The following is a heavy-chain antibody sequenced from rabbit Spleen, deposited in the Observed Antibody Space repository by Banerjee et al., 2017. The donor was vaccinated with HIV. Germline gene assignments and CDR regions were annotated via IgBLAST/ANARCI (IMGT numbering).Heavy chain of an antibody. Sequence: QEQLEESGGGLVKPEGSLTLTCKASGFSLNNNYVMRWVRQALGKGLEWIATIYINSGTSYYATWAKGRFTISRTSSTTVTLQVTSLTAADTATYFCARADRSVGGGYDRLDLWGPGTLVTVS. CDR3: ARADRSVGGGYDRLDL. CDR2: IYINSGTS. J-gene: IGHJ3*01. D-gene: IGHD1-1*01. V-gene: IGHV1S45*01. CDR1: GFSLNNNYV.